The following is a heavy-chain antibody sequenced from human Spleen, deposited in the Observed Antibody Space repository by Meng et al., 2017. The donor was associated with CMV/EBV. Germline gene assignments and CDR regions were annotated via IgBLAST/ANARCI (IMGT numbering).Heavy chain of an antibody. V-gene: IGHV4-34*01. CDR3: ARSWDY. CDR1: GGSFSGYY. CDR2: INHSGST. Sequence: SETRSLTCAVYGGSFSGYYWSWIRQPPGKGLEWIGEINHSGSTNYNPSLKSRVTISVDTSKNQFSLKLSSVTAADTAVYYCARSWDYWGQGTLVTVSS. J-gene: IGHJ4*02.